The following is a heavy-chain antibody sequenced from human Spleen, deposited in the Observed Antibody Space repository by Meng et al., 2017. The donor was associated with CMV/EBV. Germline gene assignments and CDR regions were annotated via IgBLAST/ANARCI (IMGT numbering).Heavy chain of an antibody. J-gene: IGHJ4*02. CDR3: ARSPISGSTAGPLGH. CDR2: ISSSSTYI. D-gene: IGHD1-7*01. Sequence: GESLKISCAASGFTFSSYSMNWVRQAPGKGLEWVSSISSSSTYIYYADSVKGRFTISRDNAKNSLYLQMNSLRAEDTAIYYCARSPISGSTAGPLGHWGQGTLVTVSS. V-gene: IGHV3-21*01. CDR1: GFTFSSYS.